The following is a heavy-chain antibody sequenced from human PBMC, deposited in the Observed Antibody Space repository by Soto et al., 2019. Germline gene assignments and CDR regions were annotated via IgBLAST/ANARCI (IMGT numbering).Heavy chain of an antibody. D-gene: IGHD6-19*01. J-gene: IGHJ4*02. CDR3: ARAFEGQWLDYYFDY. CDR1: GGSISSYY. V-gene: IGHV4-59*01. Sequence: SETLSLTCTVSGGSISSYYWSWIRQPPGKGLEWIGYIYYSGSTNYNPSLKSRVTISVDTSKNQFSLKLSSVTAADTAVYYCARAFEGQWLDYYFDYWGQGTLVTVSS. CDR2: IYYSGST.